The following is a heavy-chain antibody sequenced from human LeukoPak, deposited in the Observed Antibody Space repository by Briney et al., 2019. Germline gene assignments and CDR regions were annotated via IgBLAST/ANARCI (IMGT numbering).Heavy chain of an antibody. CDR2: ISNSGGST. V-gene: IGHV3-23*01. D-gene: IGHD3-3*01. Sequence: GGSLRLSCAASGFTFSSYAMSWVRQAPGKGLEWVSVISNSGGSTFYADSVKGRFTISRDNSMNTLYLPMNSLRAEDTAVYYCARGDFWLDYWGQGALVTVSS. CDR1: GFTFSSYA. CDR3: ARGDFWLDY. J-gene: IGHJ4*02.